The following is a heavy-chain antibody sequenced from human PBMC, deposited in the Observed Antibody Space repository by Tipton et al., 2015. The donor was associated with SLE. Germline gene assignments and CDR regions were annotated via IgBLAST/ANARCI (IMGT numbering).Heavy chain of an antibody. V-gene: IGHV4-30-2*01. Sequence: TLSLTCTVSGGSISSSSYYWGWIRQPPGKGLEWIGYIYHSGSTYYNPSLKSRVTISVDGPKNQFSLKLSSVTAADTAVYYCARCYSNYEYFQHWGQGTLVTVSS. CDR3: ARCYSNYEYFQH. CDR2: IYHSGST. J-gene: IGHJ1*01. D-gene: IGHD4-11*01. CDR1: GGSISSSSYY.